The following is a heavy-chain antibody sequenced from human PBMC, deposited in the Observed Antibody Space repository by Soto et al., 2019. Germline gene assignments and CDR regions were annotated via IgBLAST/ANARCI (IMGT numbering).Heavy chain of an antibody. V-gene: IGHV2-5*02. Sequence: QITLNESGPTQVKPRQTLTLTCTFYGFSLTTSGVGVGWIRQSQGKAPEWLALIYWDDDKRYSPSLKSRLTNTHDTSKNQEVLTMADLDPADTATYYCAHRVLRTVFGLVTTTAIYFDFWGQGTQVAVSS. CDR1: GFSLTTSGVG. CDR3: AHRVLRTVFGLVTTTAIYFDF. J-gene: IGHJ4*02. CDR2: IYWDDDK. D-gene: IGHD3-3*01.